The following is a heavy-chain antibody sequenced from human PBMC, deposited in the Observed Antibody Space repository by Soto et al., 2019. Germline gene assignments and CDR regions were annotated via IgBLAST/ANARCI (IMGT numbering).Heavy chain of an antibody. CDR3: ARDIRPSDRPYVLRFLEWSVHSGMDV. CDR2: INSDGSST. J-gene: IGHJ6*02. CDR1: GFTFSSFW. D-gene: IGHD3-3*01. V-gene: IGHV3-74*01. Sequence: PGGSLRLSCAASGFTFSSFWMHWVRQAPGKGLVWVSRINSDGSSTSYADSVKGRFTISRDNAKNTLYLQMNSLRAEDTAVYYSARDIRPSDRPYVLRFLEWSVHSGMDVWGQGTTVTVSS.